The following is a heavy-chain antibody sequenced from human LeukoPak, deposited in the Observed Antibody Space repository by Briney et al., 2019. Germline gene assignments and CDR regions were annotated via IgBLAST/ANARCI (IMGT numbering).Heavy chain of an antibody. J-gene: IGHJ4*02. CDR2: IYFDGST. CDR3: ARKRRDDDYTHFDY. V-gene: IGHV4-39*07. Sequence: SGTLSLTCTISNGSVSSTSNYWAWIRQPSGERLEWIGSIYFDGSTSYNPSLNNRATLSLDRSKKQFSLELTSVMAADTALYFCARKRRDDDYTHFDYWGPGLLVTVSS. CDR1: NGSVSSTSNY. D-gene: IGHD5-24*01.